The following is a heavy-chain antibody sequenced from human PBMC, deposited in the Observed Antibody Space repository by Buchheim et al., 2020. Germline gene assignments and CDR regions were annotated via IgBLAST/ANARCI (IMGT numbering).Heavy chain of an antibody. J-gene: IGHJ4*02. V-gene: IGHV4-39*01. CDR3: ARLPGGLLWFRRVDY. D-gene: IGHD3-10*01. CDR1: GGSISSSSYY. CDR2: IYYSGST. Sequence: QLQLQESGPGLVKPSETLSLTCTVSGGSISSSSYYWGWIRQPPGKGLEWIGSIYYSGSTYYNPSLKSRVTITVDTSKNQFSLKLSSVTAADTAVYYCARLPGGLLWFRRVDYWGQGTL.